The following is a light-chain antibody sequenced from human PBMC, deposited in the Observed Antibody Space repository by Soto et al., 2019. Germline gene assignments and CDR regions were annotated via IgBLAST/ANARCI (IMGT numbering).Light chain of an antibody. V-gene: IGKV3-15*01. J-gene: IGKJ2*01. CDR3: QQYKNWLHT. CDR2: GAS. CDR1: QSVSSN. Sequence: EIVLTQSPAALSVSPGERATLSCRASQSVSSNLAWYQQKPGQAPRLLIYGASTRATGIPARFSGSRSGTEFTLTISSLQSEDFAVYHWQQYKNWLHTLGQGIKVDIK.